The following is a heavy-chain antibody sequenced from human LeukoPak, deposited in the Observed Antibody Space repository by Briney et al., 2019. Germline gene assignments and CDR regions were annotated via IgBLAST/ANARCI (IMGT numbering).Heavy chain of an antibody. CDR1: GGSFCGYY. V-gene: IGHV4-34*01. Sequence: SETLSLTCAVYGGSFCGYYWSWIRQPPGKGLEWIGEINHSGSTNYNPSLKSRVTISVDTSKNQFSLKLSSVTAADTAVYYCARDSNSALDAFDIWGQGTMVTVSS. CDR3: ARDSNSALDAFDI. CDR2: INHSGST. D-gene: IGHD4-23*01. J-gene: IGHJ3*02.